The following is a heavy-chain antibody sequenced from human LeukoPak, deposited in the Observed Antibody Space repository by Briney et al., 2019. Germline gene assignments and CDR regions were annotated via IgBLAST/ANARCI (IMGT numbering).Heavy chain of an antibody. J-gene: IGHJ4*02. D-gene: IGHD3-22*01. CDR1: GYTFTSYD. Sequence: ASVKVSCKASGYTFTSYDINWVRQATGQGLEWMGWMNPNSGNTGYAQKFQGRVTMTRNTSISTAYMELSSLRSEDTAVYYCARGPNPYYDSSGYYEAYWGQGTLVTVSS. CDR3: ARGPNPYYDSSGYYEAY. CDR2: MNPNSGNT. V-gene: IGHV1-8*01.